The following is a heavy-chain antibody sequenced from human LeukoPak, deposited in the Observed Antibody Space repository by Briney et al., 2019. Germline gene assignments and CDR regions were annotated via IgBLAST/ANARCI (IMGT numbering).Heavy chain of an antibody. D-gene: IGHD2-2*01. CDR3: ARDQFVVVPAALNY. J-gene: IGHJ4*02. Sequence: ASVKVSCKASGGTFSSYAISWVRQAPGQGLEWMGWISAYNGNTNYAQKLQGRVTMTTDTSTSTAYMELRSLRSDDTAVYYCARDQFVVVPAALNYWGQGTLVTVSS. V-gene: IGHV1-18*01. CDR1: GGTFSSYA. CDR2: ISAYNGNT.